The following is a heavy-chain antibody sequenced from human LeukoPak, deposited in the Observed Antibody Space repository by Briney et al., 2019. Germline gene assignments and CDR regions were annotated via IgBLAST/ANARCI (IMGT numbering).Heavy chain of an antibody. CDR1: RFTFSSPT. Sequence: SVKVSCKASRFTFSSPTVQWVRQARGQRREWIGWIVVGSGYTNYAQKFQERVTFTGDMSTGTVYMELSSLRSEDTAVYYCAVARGLTDPLDFWGQGTLVTVSS. V-gene: IGHV1-58*01. D-gene: IGHD3-10*01. CDR2: IVVGSGYT. J-gene: IGHJ4*02. CDR3: AVARGLTDPLDF.